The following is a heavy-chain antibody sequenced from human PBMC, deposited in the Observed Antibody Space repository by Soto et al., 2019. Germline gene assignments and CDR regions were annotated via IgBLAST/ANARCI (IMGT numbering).Heavy chain of an antibody. Sequence: SETLSLSCTVSGGSISSYYWSWIRQPAGKGLEWIGRIYTGGSPNYNPSLESRVTMSVDTSKNQFSLKLSSVTAADTAVYYCASGYYYDLHAFDYWGQGTLITVSS. V-gene: IGHV4-4*07. CDR3: ASGYYYDLHAFDY. D-gene: IGHD3-22*01. J-gene: IGHJ4*02. CDR1: GGSISSYY. CDR2: IYTGGSP.